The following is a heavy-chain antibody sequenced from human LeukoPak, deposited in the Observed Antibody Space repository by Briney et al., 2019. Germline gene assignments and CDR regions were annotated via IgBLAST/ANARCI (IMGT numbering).Heavy chain of an antibody. CDR3: ARGERITMATLDY. CDR1: GLTFSNFE. D-gene: IGHD3-10*01. V-gene: IGHV3-48*03. J-gene: IGHJ4*02. Sequence: GGSLRLSCAPSGLTFSNFEINWVRQAPGKGLEWILFITSSGGSIIYYPDSVKGRFTISRDNAKNSLYLQMNGLRAEDTASYYCARGERITMATLDYWGEGTLVTVSS. CDR2: ITSSGGSII.